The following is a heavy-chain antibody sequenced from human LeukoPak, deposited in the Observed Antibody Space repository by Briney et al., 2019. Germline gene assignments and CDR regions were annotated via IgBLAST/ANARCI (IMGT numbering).Heavy chain of an antibody. CDR1: GGSISSYY. Sequence: SSETLSLTCTVSGGSISSYYWSWIRQPAGKGLEWIVRIYTSGSTNYNPSLKSRVTISVDTSKKQFSLKLSSVTAADTSVYYCARDATRWLQPSYYYYMDVWGKGTTVTVSS. D-gene: IGHD5-24*01. CDR3: ARDATRWLQPSYYYYMDV. V-gene: IGHV4-4*07. CDR2: IYTSGST. J-gene: IGHJ6*03.